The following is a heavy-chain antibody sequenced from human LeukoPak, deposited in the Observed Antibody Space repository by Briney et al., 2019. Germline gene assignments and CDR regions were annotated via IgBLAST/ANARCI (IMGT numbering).Heavy chain of an antibody. V-gene: IGHV3-21*01. CDR1: GFTFSSYS. J-gene: IGHJ4*02. CDR3: ARVNERITIFGVVIPGFDY. D-gene: IGHD3-3*01. CDR2: ISSSSSYI. Sequence: GGSLRLSCAASGFTFSSYSMNWVRQAPGKGLEWVSSISSSSSYIYYADSVKGRFTISRDNAKNSLYLQMNSLRAEDTAVYYCARVNERITIFGVVIPGFDYWGQGTLVTVTS.